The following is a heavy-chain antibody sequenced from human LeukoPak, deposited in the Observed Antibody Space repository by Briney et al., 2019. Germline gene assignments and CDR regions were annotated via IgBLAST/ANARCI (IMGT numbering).Heavy chain of an antibody. CDR1: GFTVSSNH. J-gene: IGHJ4*02. D-gene: IGHD3-16*01. Sequence: GGSLRLSCAASGFTVSSNHMNWVRQAPGKGLEWVSSISSSSSYIYYADSVKGRFTISRDNAKNSLYLQMNSLRAEDTAVYYCARGGTDSGYFDYWGQGTLVTVSS. CDR3: ARGGTDSGYFDY. V-gene: IGHV3-21*01. CDR2: ISSSSSYI.